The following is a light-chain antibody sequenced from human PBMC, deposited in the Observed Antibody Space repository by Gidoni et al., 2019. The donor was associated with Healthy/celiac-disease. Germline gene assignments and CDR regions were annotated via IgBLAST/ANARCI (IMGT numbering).Light chain of an antibody. CDR3: QQRSHWALP. Sequence: PGERATLSCRASQSVSSYLAWYQQKPGQAPRLLIYDASNRATGIPARFSCSGSGTDFTLTISSLEPEDFAVYYCQQRSHWALPFGGGTKVEIK. J-gene: IGKJ4*01. CDR1: QSVSSY. V-gene: IGKV3-11*01. CDR2: DAS.